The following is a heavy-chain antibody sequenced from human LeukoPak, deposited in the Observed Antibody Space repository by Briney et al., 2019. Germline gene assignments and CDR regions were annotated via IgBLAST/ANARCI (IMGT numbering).Heavy chain of an antibody. D-gene: IGHD3-10*01. Sequence: TGGSLRLSCAASGFTFSRSWMIWVRQAPGKGLEWVANIKEDGSQKFYVDSVKGRFTISRDNARNSLYLQMSSLRAEDTAVYYCARGFGDCWGQGTLVTVSS. CDR1: GFTFSRSW. J-gene: IGHJ4*02. CDR3: ARGFGDC. V-gene: IGHV3-7*04. CDR2: IKEDGSQK.